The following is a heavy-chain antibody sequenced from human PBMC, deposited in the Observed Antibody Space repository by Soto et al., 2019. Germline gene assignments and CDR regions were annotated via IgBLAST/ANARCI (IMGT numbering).Heavy chain of an antibody. V-gene: IGHV4-31*03. Sequence: QVQLQESGPGLVKPSQTLSLTCTVSGGSISSGAFYWSWVRQPPGKGLGWIGYIHHNGNSYNNPSLRSRLNISLDTSKNQFSLNLTSVTAADTALYYCARVSATGTRWFDPWGQGTLVTVSS. CDR3: ARVSATGTRWFDP. CDR1: GGSISSGAFY. D-gene: IGHD1-26*01. J-gene: IGHJ5*02. CDR2: IHHNGNS.